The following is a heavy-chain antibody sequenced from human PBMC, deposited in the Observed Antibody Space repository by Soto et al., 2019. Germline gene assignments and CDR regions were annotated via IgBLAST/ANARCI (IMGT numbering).Heavy chain of an antibody. CDR3: ARDRIGRFYAIDV. CDR2: INWSGERI. J-gene: IGHJ6*02. D-gene: IGHD2-15*01. CDR1: GFKFDDYS. Sequence: EVQLVESGGAMVHPGGSLRLSCVVSGFKFDDYSIHWVRQVAGKGLEWVSAINWSGERIAYADCVKGRSTISRDNAKNNVSLQINSLRPEDAALYYCARDRIGRFYAIDVWGQGTTVTVSS. V-gene: IGHV3-9*01.